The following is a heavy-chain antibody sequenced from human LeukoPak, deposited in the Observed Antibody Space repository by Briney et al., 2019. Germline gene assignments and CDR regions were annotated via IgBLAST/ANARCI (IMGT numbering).Heavy chain of an antibody. CDR2: ISGSGGST. V-gene: IGHV3-23*01. CDR3: AREGNYCSSTSCFDAFDI. J-gene: IGHJ3*02. Sequence: GGSLRLSCAASGFTFSSYAMSWVRQAPGKGLEWVSAISGSGGSTYYADSVKGRFTISRDNSKNTLYLQMNSLRAEDTAVYYCAREGNYCSSTSCFDAFDIWGQGTMVTVSS. CDR1: GFTFSSYA. D-gene: IGHD2-2*01.